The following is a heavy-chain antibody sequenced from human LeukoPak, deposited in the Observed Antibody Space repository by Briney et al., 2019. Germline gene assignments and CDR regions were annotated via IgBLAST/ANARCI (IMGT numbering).Heavy chain of an antibody. J-gene: IGHJ4*02. V-gene: IGHV4-61*02. D-gene: IGHD5-18*01. CDR2: IYTSGST. CDR3: ARLRLWFDY. CDR1: GGSISSGSYY. Sequence: SETLSLTCTVSGGSISSGSYYWSWIRQPAGKGLGWIGRIYTSGSTNYNPSLKSRVTISVDTSKNQFSLKLSSVTAADTAVYYCARLRLWFDYWGQGTRITVSS.